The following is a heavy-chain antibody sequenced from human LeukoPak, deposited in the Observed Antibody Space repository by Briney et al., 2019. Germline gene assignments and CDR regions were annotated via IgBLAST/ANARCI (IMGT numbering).Heavy chain of an antibody. J-gene: IGHJ4*02. CDR3: ARRGLGRPDY. Sequence: PSETLSLTCAVYGESFSGYYWSWIRQPPGKGLEWIGGITHRGSTNYNPSLKSRVTLSVDTSKKQFSLNLNSVTAADTAVYYCARRGLGRPDYWGQGTLVTVSS. V-gene: IGHV4-34*01. D-gene: IGHD3/OR15-3a*01. CDR2: ITHRGST. CDR1: GESFSGYY.